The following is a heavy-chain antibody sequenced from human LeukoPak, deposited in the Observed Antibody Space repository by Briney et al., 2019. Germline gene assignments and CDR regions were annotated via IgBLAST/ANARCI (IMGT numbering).Heavy chain of an antibody. J-gene: IGHJ6*03. CDR2: IYSGGST. D-gene: IGHD3-16*01. CDR3: ARDRLRLGYMDV. Sequence: GGSLRLSCAASGFTVSSNYMSWVRQAPGKGLEWVSVIYSGGSTYYSDSVKGRFTTSRDNSKSTFYIQMNSLRAEDTAVYYCARDRLRLGYMDVWGKGTTVTVSS. V-gene: IGHV3-53*01. CDR1: GFTVSSNY.